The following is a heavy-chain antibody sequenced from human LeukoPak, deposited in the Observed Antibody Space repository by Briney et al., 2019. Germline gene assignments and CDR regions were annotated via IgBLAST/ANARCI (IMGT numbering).Heavy chain of an antibody. D-gene: IGHD3-22*01. CDR3: AKDTWDSSGYLSL. J-gene: IGHJ4*02. V-gene: IGHV3-9*01. CDR1: GFTFHDYA. CDR2: ISWHSGSI. Sequence: PGGSLRLSCAASGFTFHDYAMHWVRRAPRKGLEWVSGISWHSGSIGYADSVKGRFTISRDNAKNSLYLQMNSLRAEDTALYYCAKDTWDSSGYLSLWGQGTLVTVSS.